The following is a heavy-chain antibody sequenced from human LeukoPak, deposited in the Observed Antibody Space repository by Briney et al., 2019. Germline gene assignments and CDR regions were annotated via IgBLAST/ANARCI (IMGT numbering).Heavy chain of an antibody. CDR3: ARALRDYYFDY. J-gene: IGHJ4*02. V-gene: IGHV3-21*01. D-gene: IGHD3-9*01. CDR2: ITMSSTYI. CDR1: GFSFSSYN. Sequence: GGSLRLSCVASGFSFSSYNMNWVRQAPGKGLEWVSSITMSSTYIYYADSVKGRFTISRDNAKNSVFLQMNSLRAEDTAVYYCARALRDYYFDYWGQGTLVTVSS.